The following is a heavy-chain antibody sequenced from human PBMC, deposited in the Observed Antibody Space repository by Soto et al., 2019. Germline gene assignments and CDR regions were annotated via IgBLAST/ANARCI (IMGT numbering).Heavy chain of an antibody. J-gene: IGHJ6*02. Sequence: ASVKVSCKASGYTFTGYYMHWVLQATGQGLEWMGWMNPNSGNTGYAQKFQGRVTMTRNTSISTAYMELSSLRSEDTAVYYCARAVFWSGYYHYYYYGMDVWGQGTTVTVSS. D-gene: IGHD3-3*01. CDR1: GYTFTGYY. CDR2: MNPNSGNT. V-gene: IGHV1-8*02. CDR3: ARAVFWSGYYHYYYYGMDV.